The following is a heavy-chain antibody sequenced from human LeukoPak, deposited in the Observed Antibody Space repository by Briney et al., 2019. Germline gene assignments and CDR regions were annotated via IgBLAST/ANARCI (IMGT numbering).Heavy chain of an antibody. J-gene: IGHJ4*02. V-gene: IGHV4-39*02. Sequence: SETLSLTCTVSGGSISSSSYYWGWIRQPPGKGLEWIGSIYYSGRTYYNPSFKSRATISVDTSKNQFSLKLSSVTAADTAVYYCARDLGYSSGWYEGAHFDYWGQGTLVTVSS. D-gene: IGHD6-19*01. CDR1: GGSISSSSYY. CDR2: IYYSGRT. CDR3: ARDLGYSSGWYEGAHFDY.